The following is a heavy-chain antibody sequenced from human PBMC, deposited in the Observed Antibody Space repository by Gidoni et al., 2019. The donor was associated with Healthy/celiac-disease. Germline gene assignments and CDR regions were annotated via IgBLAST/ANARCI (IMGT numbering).Heavy chain of an antibody. D-gene: IGHD2-2*01. J-gene: IGHJ5*02. CDR1: GGSITSGGYS. Sequence: QLQLQESGSGLVQPSQTLSLTCAVSGGSITSGGYSWSWIRQPPGKGLEWIGYIYHSGSTYYNPSLKSRVTISVDRSKNQFSLKLSSVTAADTAVYYCARAPDCSSTSCPFDPWGQGTLVTVSS. CDR2: IYHSGST. V-gene: IGHV4-30-2*01. CDR3: ARAPDCSSTSCPFDP.